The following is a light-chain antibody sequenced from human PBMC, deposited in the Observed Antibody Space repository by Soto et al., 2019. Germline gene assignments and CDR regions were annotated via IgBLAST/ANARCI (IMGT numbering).Light chain of an antibody. J-gene: IGKJ1*01. V-gene: IGKV1-39*01. CDR2: AAS. CDR3: QQSYSTPR. CDR1: QSISSY. Sequence: DIQMTQSPCSLSASVGDRVTITCRASQSISSYLNWYQQKPGKAPKLLIYAASSLQSGVPSRFSGSGSGTDFTITISSLQPEDFATYYCQQSYSTPRFGQGTKVEIK.